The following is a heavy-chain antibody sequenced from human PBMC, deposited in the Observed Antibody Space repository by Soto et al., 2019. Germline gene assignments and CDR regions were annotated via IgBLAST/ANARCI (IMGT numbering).Heavy chain of an antibody. Sequence: PSETLSLTCAVYGGSFSGYYWSWIRQPPGKGLEWIGEINHSGSTNYNPSLKSRLTISVDASKNQFSLKLSSVTAADTAVYYCARGGGESAAPHPKYFDYWGQGNLVTVSS. D-gene: IGHD2-2*01. CDR3: ARGGGESAAPHPKYFDY. CDR2: INHSGST. V-gene: IGHV4-34*01. J-gene: IGHJ4*02. CDR1: GGSFSGYY.